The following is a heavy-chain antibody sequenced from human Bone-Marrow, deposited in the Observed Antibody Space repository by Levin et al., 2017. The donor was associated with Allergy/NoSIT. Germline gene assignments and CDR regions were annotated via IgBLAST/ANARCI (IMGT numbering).Heavy chain of an antibody. V-gene: IGHV2-5*02. D-gene: IGHD3-16*02. CDR2: IYWDDDK. CDR3: AHCELDDDYVWGSYRPNWFDP. J-gene: IGHJ5*02. CDR1: GFSLSTSGVG. Sequence: SGPTLVKPTQTLTLTCTFSGFSLSTSGVGVGWIRQPPGKALEWLALIYWDDDKRYSPSLKSRLTITKDTSKNQVVLTMTNMDPVDTATYYCAHCELDDDYVWGSYRPNWFDPWGQGTLVTVSS.